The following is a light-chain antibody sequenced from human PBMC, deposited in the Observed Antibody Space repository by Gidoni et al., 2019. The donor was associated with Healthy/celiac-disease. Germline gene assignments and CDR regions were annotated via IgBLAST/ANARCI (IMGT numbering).Light chain of an antibody. CDR2: CAS. CDR3: QQYGSSPRT. V-gene: IGKV3-20*01. J-gene: IGKJ1*01. CDR1: HSVSSSY. Sequence: EIVLTQSPGTLSLSPGEIATLSCRTSHSVSSSYLSWYQQKHGQAPRILIYCASSRATGIPDRFSGSGSGTDFTLTISRLEPEDFAVYYCQQYGSSPRTFGPXTKVEIK.